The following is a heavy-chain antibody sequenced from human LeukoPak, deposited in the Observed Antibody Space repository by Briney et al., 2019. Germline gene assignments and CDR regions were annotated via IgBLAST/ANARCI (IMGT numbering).Heavy chain of an antibody. J-gene: IGHJ4*02. D-gene: IGHD5-12*01. V-gene: IGHV4-4*07. CDR1: GDSLTSYY. CDR2: IYTSGSA. Sequence: SETLSLTCTVSGDSLTSYYWSWIRQPAGKGLEWIGRIYTSGSANYDPSLKSRVTMSVGASRTQISLKLTSVTAADTAVYYCARSDGYDADYWGQGILVTVSA. CDR3: ARSDGYDADY.